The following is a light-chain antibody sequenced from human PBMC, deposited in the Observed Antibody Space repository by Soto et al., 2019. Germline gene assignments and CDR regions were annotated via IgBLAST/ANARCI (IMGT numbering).Light chain of an antibody. CDR2: AAS. V-gene: IGKV3-11*01. CDR3: QQRSNWPRT. Sequence: EIVIKQSPATLSVSPGEGATLSCRASQGIGNTLAWYQQKPGQTPRLLIYAASIRATGVPARFSGSGSGTDFTLTINSLEPEDFAVYYCQQRSNWPRTFGQGTKVDIK. CDR1: QGIGNT. J-gene: IGKJ1*01.